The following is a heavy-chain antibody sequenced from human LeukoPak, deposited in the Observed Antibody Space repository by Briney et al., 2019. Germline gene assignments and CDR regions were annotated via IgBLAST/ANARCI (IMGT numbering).Heavy chain of an antibody. V-gene: IGHV3-7*03. D-gene: IGHD3-16*01. CDR3: AKERSSSWGGVGAFDI. J-gene: IGHJ3*02. CDR1: GFTFSSYW. CDR2: IKQDGREK. Sequence: GGSLRLSCAASGFTFSSYWMSWVRQAPGKGLEWVANIKQDGREKYYVDSVKGRFTISRDTSQSTVYLQMDSLRADDTAVYYCAKERSSSWGGVGAFDIWGQGTKVTVSS.